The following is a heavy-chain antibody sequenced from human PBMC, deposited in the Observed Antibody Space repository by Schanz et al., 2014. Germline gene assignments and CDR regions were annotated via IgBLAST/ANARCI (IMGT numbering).Heavy chain of an antibody. CDR2: ITAYNGDT. D-gene: IGHD5-18*01. V-gene: IGHV1-18*01. Sequence: QVQLVQSGAEVKKPGASVQVSCKASGYTFTSHGISWVRQAPGQGLEWMGWITAYNGDTNYALKLQGRVTMTTDTSTGTAYMERRSLRSDDTALYYCTRGGYSYALSAFDIWGQGTMVAVSS. CDR1: GYTFTSHG. CDR3: TRGGYSYALSAFDI. J-gene: IGHJ3*02.